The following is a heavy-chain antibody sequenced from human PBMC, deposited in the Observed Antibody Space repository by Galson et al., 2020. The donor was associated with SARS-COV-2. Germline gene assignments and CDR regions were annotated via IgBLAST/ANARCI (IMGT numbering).Heavy chain of an antibody. V-gene: IGHV3-48*03. Sequence: GGPLRLSCAASGTTFRSYEMNWVRQAPGKGLEWISYINGSGNSIYNADSVKGRFTISRDNAKNSLYLQMNSLRAEDTAVYYCATKVFGTTRFQHWGQGTLGTVCS. CDR2: INGSGNSI. J-gene: IGHJ1*01. CDR3: ATKVFGTTRFQH. CDR1: GTTFRSYE. D-gene: IGHD1-7*01.